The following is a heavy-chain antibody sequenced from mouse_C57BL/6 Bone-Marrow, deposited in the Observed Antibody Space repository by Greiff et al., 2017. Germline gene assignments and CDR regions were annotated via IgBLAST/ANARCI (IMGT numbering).Heavy chain of an antibody. Sequence: VQLQQSGPELVKPGASVKISCKASGYSFTSYYIHWVKQRPGQGLEWIGWIYPGSGNTKYNEKFKGKATLTADTSSSTAYMQLSSLTSEDSAVYYSAKITTIYAMDYWGQGTSVTVSS. V-gene: IGHV1-66*01. D-gene: IGHD1-1*01. CDR1: GYSFTSYY. CDR3: AKITTIYAMDY. CDR2: IYPGSGNT. J-gene: IGHJ4*01.